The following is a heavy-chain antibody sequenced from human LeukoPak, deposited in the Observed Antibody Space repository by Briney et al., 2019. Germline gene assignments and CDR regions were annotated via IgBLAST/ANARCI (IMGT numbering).Heavy chain of an antibody. CDR3: AKEFVSRSSLSLDD. V-gene: IGHV3-23*01. CDR2: IGGNSDYA. CDR1: EFIFSTNA. D-gene: IGHD6-13*01. Sequence: GGSLRLSCAASEFIFSTNAMAWVRQAPGKGLEWVSAIGGNSDYAFYADSVKGRFTTSRDNSKNMLYLQMNSLRVEDTAVYYCAKEFVSRSSLSLDDWGQGTLATVSS. J-gene: IGHJ4*02.